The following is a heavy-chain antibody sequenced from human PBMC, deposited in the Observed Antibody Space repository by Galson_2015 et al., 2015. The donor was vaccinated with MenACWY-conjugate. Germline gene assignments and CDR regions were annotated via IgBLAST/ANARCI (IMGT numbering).Heavy chain of an antibody. CDR1: GFSFSSYD. CDR2: IWHDGSNN. CDR3: ARAGRDYYYYGMDV. Sequence: SLRLSCAASGFSFSSYDMHWVRQAPGKGLEWVAVIWHDGSNNNYADSVKGRFTISRDNSKNTLYLQMNSLRAEDTAVYYCARAGRDYYYYGMDVWGQGTTVTV. J-gene: IGHJ6*02. V-gene: IGHV3-33*01.